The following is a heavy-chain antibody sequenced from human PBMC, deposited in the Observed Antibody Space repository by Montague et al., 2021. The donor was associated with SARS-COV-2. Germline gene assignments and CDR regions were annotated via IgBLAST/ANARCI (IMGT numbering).Heavy chain of an antibody. Sequence: SETLSLTCTLSGGSISSSSYYWGWIRQPPGKGLEWIGSIYYSGSTYYNPSLKSRVTISVDTSKNQFSLKLSSVTAADTAVYYCATYDSSGYYGPGETMDDAFDIWGQGTMVTVSS. CDR1: GGSISSSSYY. J-gene: IGHJ3*02. D-gene: IGHD3-22*01. CDR3: ATYDSSGYYGPGETMDDAFDI. V-gene: IGHV4-39*01. CDR2: IYYSGST.